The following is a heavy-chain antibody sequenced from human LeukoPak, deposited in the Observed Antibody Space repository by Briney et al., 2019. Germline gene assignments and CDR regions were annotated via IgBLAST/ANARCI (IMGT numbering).Heavy chain of an antibody. V-gene: IGHV3-48*03. CDR2: ISSRDSST. J-gene: IGHJ4*02. Sequence: QPGGSLRLSCAASGFNFTFYEMNWVRQAPGKGLEWISYISSRDSSTYYADSVQGRFTISRDNAKNTLYLQMNSLRAEDTAVYYCARAQWLAFDYWGQGTLVTVSS. CDR3: ARAQWLAFDY. D-gene: IGHD6-19*01. CDR1: GFNFTFYE.